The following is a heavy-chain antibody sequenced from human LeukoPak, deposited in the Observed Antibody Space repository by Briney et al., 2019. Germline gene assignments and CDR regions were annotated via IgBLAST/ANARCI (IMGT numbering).Heavy chain of an antibody. CDR2: IYSSGNT. J-gene: IGHJ6*02. CDR1: GDSISSGVYC. V-gene: IGHV4-31*03. Sequence: SETLSLTCTLSGDSISSGVYCWNWFRQHPGKGLEWIGYIYSSGNTFYNPSLKSRVVISVDTSKNQFSLKLSSVTAADTALYFCAGSEAPITPPPYGMGVWGQGTKVTVSS. CDR3: AGSEAPITPPPYGMGV. D-gene: IGHD3-10*01.